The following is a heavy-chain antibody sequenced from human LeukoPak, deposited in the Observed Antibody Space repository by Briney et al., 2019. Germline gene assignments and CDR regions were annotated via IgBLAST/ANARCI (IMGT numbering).Heavy chain of an antibody. D-gene: IGHD3-22*01. CDR1: GFTFSSYE. CDR2: ISSSGSTI. J-gene: IGHJ5*02. V-gene: IGHV3-48*03. Sequence: GGSLRLSCSASGFTFSSYEMNWVRQAPGKGLEWVSYISSSGSTIYYADSVKGRFTISRDNAKNSLYLQMNSLRAEDTAVYYCARGDYYDSSGYWTNWFDPWGQGTLVTVSS. CDR3: ARGDYYDSSGYWTNWFDP.